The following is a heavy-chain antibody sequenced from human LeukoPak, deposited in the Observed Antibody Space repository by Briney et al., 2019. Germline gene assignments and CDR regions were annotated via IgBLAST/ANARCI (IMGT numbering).Heavy chain of an antibody. V-gene: IGHV1-69*04. CDR1: GGTFSSYA. Sequence: SVKVSYKASGGTFSSYAISWVRQAPGQGLEWMGRIIPILGIANYAQKFQGRVTITADKSTSTAYMELSSLRSEDTAVYYCARSVVVRGAPIDYWGQGTLVTVSS. J-gene: IGHJ4*02. D-gene: IGHD3-10*01. CDR2: IIPILGIA. CDR3: ARSVVVRGAPIDY.